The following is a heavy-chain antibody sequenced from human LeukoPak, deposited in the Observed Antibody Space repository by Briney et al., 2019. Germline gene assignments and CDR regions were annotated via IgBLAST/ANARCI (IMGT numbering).Heavy chain of an antibody. Sequence: ASVKVSCKASGGTFSSYVISWVRQAPGQGLEWMGGIIPIFGTANYAQKLQGRVTMTTDTSTSTAYMELRSLRSDDTAVYYCARDVHDYGDYVGDYWGQGTLVTVSS. CDR2: IIPIFGTA. D-gene: IGHD4-17*01. CDR3: ARDVHDYGDYVGDY. V-gene: IGHV1-69*05. CDR1: GGTFSSYV. J-gene: IGHJ4*02.